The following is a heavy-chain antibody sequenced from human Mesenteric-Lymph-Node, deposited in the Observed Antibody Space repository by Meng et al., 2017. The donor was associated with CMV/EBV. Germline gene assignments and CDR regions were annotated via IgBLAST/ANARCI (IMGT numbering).Heavy chain of an antibody. CDR2: ISYDGSNK. Sequence: GESLKISCAASGFTFSTYGVHWVRQAPGKGLEWVAVISYDGSNKYYADSVKGRFTISRDNSKNTLYLQMNSLRAEDTAVYYCARVGIWGQGTLVTVSS. V-gene: IGHV3-30*12. D-gene: IGHD1-14*01. J-gene: IGHJ4*02. CDR3: ARVGI. CDR1: GFTFSTYG.